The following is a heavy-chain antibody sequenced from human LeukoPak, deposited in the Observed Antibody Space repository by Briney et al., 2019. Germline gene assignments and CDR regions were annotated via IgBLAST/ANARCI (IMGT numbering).Heavy chain of an antibody. D-gene: IGHD6-19*01. V-gene: IGHV4-4*09. CDR3: AGHDEGSGWYRSYIDL. Sequence: SETLSLTCTVSGVSISSYYCSWIRQPPGKGLEWIGYISTSGSTDYSPSLNSRVTISVDRSKNQCSLNLSSVTAADTAVYYCAGHDEGSGWYRSYIDLWGRGTLVIVSS. J-gene: IGHJ2*01. CDR1: GVSISSYY. CDR2: ISTSGST.